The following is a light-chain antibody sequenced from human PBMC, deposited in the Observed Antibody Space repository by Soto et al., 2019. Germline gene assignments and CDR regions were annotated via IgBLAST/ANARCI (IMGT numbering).Light chain of an antibody. J-gene: IGKJ1*01. CDR1: LSVSRN. CDR3: QKYNAWPRT. Sequence: ELVMTQSPATVSVSPEARATLSCRASLSVSRNLAWYQQKPGQAPRLLIFDASTRATGIPARFSGSGSGTEFTLTITSLQSEDFAVYYCQKYNAWPRTFGQGTKVDIK. CDR2: DAS. V-gene: IGKV3-15*01.